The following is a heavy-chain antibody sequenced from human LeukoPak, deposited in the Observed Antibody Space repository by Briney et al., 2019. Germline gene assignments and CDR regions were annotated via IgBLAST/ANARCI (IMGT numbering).Heavy chain of an antibody. CDR1: GFGFSNFW. CDR2: ISDSGGGT. V-gene: IGHV3-23*01. J-gene: IGHJ4*02. CDR3: DGADF. Sequence: PGGSLRPSCAASGFGFSNFWMHWVRQAPGKGLEWVSTISDSGGGTYYADSVKGRFTISRDNSKNTLYLQMNSLRADDTAVYYCDGADFWGQGTLVTVSS.